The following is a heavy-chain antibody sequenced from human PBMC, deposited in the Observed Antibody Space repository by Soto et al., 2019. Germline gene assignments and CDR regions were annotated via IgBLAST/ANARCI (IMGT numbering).Heavy chain of an antibody. Sequence: GASVKVSCKASGYTFTDYYIHWARQAPGPGLEWMGRINPNSGGTNYAQKFQGRVTMTRDTSISTAYMELSRLRSDDTAFYYCARYNGSGSFDYWGQGSLVTVSS. CDR1: GYTFTDYY. D-gene: IGHD3-10*01. J-gene: IGHJ4*02. CDR3: ARYNGSGSFDY. V-gene: IGHV1-2*06. CDR2: INPNSGGT.